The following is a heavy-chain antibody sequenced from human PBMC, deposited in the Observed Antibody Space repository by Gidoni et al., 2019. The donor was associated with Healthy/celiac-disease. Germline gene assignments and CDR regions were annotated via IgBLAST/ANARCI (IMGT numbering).Heavy chain of an antibody. CDR3: ARVTPFATTVTSYYYMDV. J-gene: IGHJ6*03. CDR1: GGSISSSNW. CDR2: IYHSGST. V-gene: IGHV4-4*02. Sequence: QVQLQESGPGLVKPSGTLSLTCAASGGSISSSNWWSWVRQPPGKGLEWIGEIYHSGSTNYNPSLKSRVTISVDKSKNQFSLKLSSVTAADTAVYYCARVTPFATTVTSYYYMDVWGKGTTVTVSS. D-gene: IGHD4-17*01.